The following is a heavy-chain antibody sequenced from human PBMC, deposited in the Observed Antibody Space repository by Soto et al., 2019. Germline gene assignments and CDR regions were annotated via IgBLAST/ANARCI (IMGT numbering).Heavy chain of an antibody. CDR1: GFTFSDYA. CDR3: AKYNGDFVS. CDR2: ISDSGGRT. Sequence: GGSLRLSCAASGFTFSDYAMDRVRQAPGKGLEWVSAISDSGGRTYYADSVQGRFTISRDNSKSTVFLQMNSLRAEDTATYYCAKYNGDFVSWGQGTLVTVSS. V-gene: IGHV3-23*01. J-gene: IGHJ5*02. D-gene: IGHD1-1*01.